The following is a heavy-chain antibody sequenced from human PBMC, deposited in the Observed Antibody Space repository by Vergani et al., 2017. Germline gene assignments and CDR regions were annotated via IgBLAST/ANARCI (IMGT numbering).Heavy chain of an antibody. V-gene: IGHV3-30*02. Sequence: VQLVESGGGLVQPGGSLKLSCAASGFTFSGSAMHWVRQASGKGLEWLAYIGKDGINTRYRDAVKGRFTVSRDNSKDILYLQMDSLRSEDTALYYCAKYLRDSTDGLPDSWGPGTLVIVSS. CDR1: GFTFSGSA. J-gene: IGHJ4*02. CDR2: IGKDGINT. D-gene: IGHD2-21*02. CDR3: AKYLRDSTDGLPDS.